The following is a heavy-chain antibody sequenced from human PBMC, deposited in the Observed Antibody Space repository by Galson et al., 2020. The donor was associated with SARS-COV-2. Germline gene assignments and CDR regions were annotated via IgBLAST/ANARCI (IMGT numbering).Heavy chain of an antibody. CDR2: IYYTESA. CDR3: ARNKGAFDI. CDR1: GGSISTHNW. V-gene: IGHV4-4*02. Sequence: SETLSLTCAVSGGSISTHNWWTWVRQPPGRGLEWIGDIYYTESANYSPSLKSRVTMSVDKSKNQFSLNLKSVTAADTAVYYCARNKGAFDIWGLGTMVTVSS. J-gene: IGHJ3*02.